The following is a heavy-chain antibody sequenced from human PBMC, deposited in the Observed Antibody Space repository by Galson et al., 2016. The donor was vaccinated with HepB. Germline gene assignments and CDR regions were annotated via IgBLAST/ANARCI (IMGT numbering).Heavy chain of an antibody. CDR2: TYFRSKWYN. J-gene: IGHJ6*02. D-gene: IGHD3-10*01. V-gene: IGHV6-1*01. CDR3: VRGLYGSANYYYHGLDV. Sequence: CAISGDSVSSKSAAWNWIRQSPSRGLEWLGRTYFRSKWYNDYALSVKSRIIISPDTSNNQLSLQLNSVTTEDTAGYYCVRGLYGSANYYYHGLDVWGQGTTVIVSS. CDR1: GDSVSSKSAA.